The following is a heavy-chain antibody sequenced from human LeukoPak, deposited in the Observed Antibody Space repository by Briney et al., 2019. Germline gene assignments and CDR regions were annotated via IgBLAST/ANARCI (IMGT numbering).Heavy chain of an antibody. Sequence: GGSLRLSCAASGFTFSDYYMSWIRQAPGKGLEWVSYISSSGSTIYYADSVKGRFTISRGNAKNSLYLQMNSLRAEDTAVYYCARDRQAGVYYFDYWGQGTLVTVSS. V-gene: IGHV3-11*04. D-gene: IGHD2-8*01. CDR3: ARDRQAGVYYFDY. J-gene: IGHJ4*02. CDR2: ISSSGSTI. CDR1: GFTFSDYY.